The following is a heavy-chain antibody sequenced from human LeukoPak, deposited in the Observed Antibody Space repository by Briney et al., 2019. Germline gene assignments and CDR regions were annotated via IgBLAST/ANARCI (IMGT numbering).Heavy chain of an antibody. CDR3: AKYYYDSVGFNAFDI. D-gene: IGHD3-22*01. J-gene: IGHJ3*02. CDR2: ISGSSSYI. V-gene: IGHV3-21*04. CDR1: GFTFSSYS. Sequence: GGSLRLSCAASGFTFSSYSMNWVRQAPGKGLEWVSSISGSSSYIYYGDSVKGRFTISRDNSKNTLYLQMNSLRAEDTAVYYCAKYYYDSVGFNAFDIWGQGTMVTVSS.